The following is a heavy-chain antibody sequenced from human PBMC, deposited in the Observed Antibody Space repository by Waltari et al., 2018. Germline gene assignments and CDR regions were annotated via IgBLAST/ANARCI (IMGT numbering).Heavy chain of an antibody. CDR3: ARVYYDSSGYYHAEYFQH. Sequence: QVQLQESGPGLVKPSETLSLTCAVSGYSISSGYYRGWIRQPPGKGLEWIGSIYHSGSTYYNPSLKSRVTISVDTSKNQFSLKLSSVTAADTAVYYCARVYYDSSGYYHAEYFQHWGQGTLVTVSS. J-gene: IGHJ1*01. D-gene: IGHD3-22*01. CDR1: GYSISSGYY. V-gene: IGHV4-38-2*01. CDR2: IYHSGST.